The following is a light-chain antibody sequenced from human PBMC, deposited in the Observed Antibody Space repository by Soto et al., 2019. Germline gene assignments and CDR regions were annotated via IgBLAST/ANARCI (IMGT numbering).Light chain of an antibody. CDR1: QSIYIY. V-gene: IGKV1-9*01. J-gene: IGKJ5*01. Sequence: DIQMTQSPSSLSASIGDRVTITCRASQSIYIYLNWYQQKPGKAPKHMIYEASTLQSGVPSSFSDSGSGTEFTLTISGLLPEDFATYHCQQLNTLHPTFSQGTRPDI. CDR3: QQLNTLHPT. CDR2: EAS.